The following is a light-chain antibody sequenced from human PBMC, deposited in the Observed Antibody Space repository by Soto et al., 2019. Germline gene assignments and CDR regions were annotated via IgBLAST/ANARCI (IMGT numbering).Light chain of an antibody. Sequence: QSVLTQPPSVSGAPGQRVTISCTGSSSNIGAGYDVHWYQQLPGTAPKLLLYGNSNRPSGVPDRFSGSKSGTSVSLAITGLQAEDEADYYCQSYGSSLSGYVFGTGTKLTVL. J-gene: IGLJ1*01. CDR3: QSYGSSLSGYV. V-gene: IGLV1-40*01. CDR2: GNS. CDR1: SSNIGAGYD.